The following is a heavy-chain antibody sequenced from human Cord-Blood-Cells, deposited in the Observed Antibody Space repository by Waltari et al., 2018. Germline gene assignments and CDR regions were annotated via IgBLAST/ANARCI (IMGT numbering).Heavy chain of an antibody. Sequence: QVQLVESGGGVVQPGRSLRLSCAASGFTFSSYAMHWVRQAPGKGLELVAVISYDGRNKNPANSVECLFSRLRDDSKTTLYLQMNSLRAEYTAVYYCAIDPGYDFWSGYPDDWGQGTLVTDSS. CDR3: AIDPGYDFWSGYPDD. CDR2: ISYDGRNK. D-gene: IGHD3-3*01. V-gene: IGHV3-30*04. CDR1: GFTFSSYA. J-gene: IGHJ4*02.